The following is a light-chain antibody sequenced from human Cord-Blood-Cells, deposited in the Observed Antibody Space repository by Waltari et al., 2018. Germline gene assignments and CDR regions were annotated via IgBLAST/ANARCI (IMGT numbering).Light chain of an antibody. V-gene: IGKV2-30*01. CDR3: MQGTHWPYS. CDR1: QSLVYSDGNTY. J-gene: IGKJ2*03. CDR2: NVS. Sequence: VVMTQSPLSLPVTLGQPASISCRSRQSLVYSDGNTYWNWFQQSPGQSPRALNYNVSNRDSGVPDRFSGSGSGTDFTLKISGVEAEDVGVYYCMQGTHWPYSFGQGTNLEIK.